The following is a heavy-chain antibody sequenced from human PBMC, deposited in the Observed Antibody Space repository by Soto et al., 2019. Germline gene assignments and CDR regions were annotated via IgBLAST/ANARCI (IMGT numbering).Heavy chain of an antibody. CDR2: ISAYNGNT. Sequence: QVQLVQSGAEVKKPGASVKVSCKASGYTFTSYGISWVRQAPGQGLEWMGWISAYNGNTNYAQKLQGRVTMTTDTSTSTAYMELRSLRSDDTAVYYCARDYVLAYCGGDCYSRSDYWGQGTLVTVSS. CDR3: ARDYVLAYCGGDCYSRSDY. CDR1: GYTFTSYG. J-gene: IGHJ4*02. D-gene: IGHD2-21*02. V-gene: IGHV1-18*01.